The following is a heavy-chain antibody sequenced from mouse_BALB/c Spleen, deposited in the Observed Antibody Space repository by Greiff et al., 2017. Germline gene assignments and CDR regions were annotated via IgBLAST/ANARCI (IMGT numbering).Heavy chain of an antibody. CDR2: ISYSGST. CDR3: ARIYYYCSSYYFDY. D-gene: IGHD1-1*01. J-gene: IGHJ2*01. V-gene: IGHV3-2*02. Sequence: EVQLQQSGPGLVKPSQSLSLTCTVTGYSITSDYAWNWIRQFPGNKLEWMGYISYSGSTSSNPSLKSRISITRDTSKNQFFLQLNSVTTEDTATYYCARIYYYCSSYYFDYWGQGTTLTVSS. CDR1: GYSITSDYA.